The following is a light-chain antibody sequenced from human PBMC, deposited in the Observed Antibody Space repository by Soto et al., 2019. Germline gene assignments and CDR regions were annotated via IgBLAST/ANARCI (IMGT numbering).Light chain of an antibody. CDR1: QSVSSN. CDR2: GAS. V-gene: IGKV3-15*01. J-gene: IGKJ1*01. CDR3: QQYHNWPPRT. Sequence: ELVMTHSPATLSVSPGERVTLSCRASQSVSSNLAWYQQKPGQAPRLLIYGASTRATGIPARFSGGGSETEFTLTISSLQSEDFAVYYCQQYHNWPPRTFGQGTKVDIK.